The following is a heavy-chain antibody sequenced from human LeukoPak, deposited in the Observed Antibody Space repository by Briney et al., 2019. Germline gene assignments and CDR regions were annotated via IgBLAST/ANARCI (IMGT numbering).Heavy chain of an antibody. CDR3: AREKNAQPPPPPHSTYYYGRDV. Sequence: ASVKVSCKASGYTFTGYYMHWVRQAPGQGLELMGWINPNSGGTNYAQKFQGRVTMTRDTSISTAYMELSRLRSDDTAVYYCAREKNAQPPPPPHSTYYYGRDVGAKGPTVTVSS. D-gene: IGHD2-2*01. J-gene: IGHJ6*04. V-gene: IGHV1-2*02. CDR1: GYTFTGYY. CDR2: INPNSGGT.